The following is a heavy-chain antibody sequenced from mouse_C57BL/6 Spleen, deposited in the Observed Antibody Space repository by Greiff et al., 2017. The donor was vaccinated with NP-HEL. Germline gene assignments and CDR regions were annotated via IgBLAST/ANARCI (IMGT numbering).Heavy chain of an antibody. Sequence: VQLQQSGAELVKPGASVKISCKASGYAFSSYWMNWVKQRPGKGLEWIGQIYPGDGDTNYNGKFKGKATLTADKSSSTAYMQLSSLTSEDSAVYFCARELTTVVATDYWGQGTTLTVSS. V-gene: IGHV1-80*01. J-gene: IGHJ2*01. CDR1: GYAFSSYW. CDR3: ARELTTVVATDY. D-gene: IGHD1-1*01. CDR2: IYPGDGDT.